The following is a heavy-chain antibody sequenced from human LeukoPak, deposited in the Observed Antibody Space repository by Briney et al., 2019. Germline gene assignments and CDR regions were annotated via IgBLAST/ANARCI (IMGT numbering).Heavy chain of an antibody. J-gene: IGHJ5*02. D-gene: IGHD2-21*02. CDR3: ARESGGDCGGDCYTNWFDP. CDR2: INTNTGNP. CDR1: GYTFTSYA. Sequence: GASVKVSCKASGYTFTSYAMNWVRQAPGQGLEWMGWINTNTGNPTYAQGFTGRFVFSLDTSVSTAYLQISSLKAEDTAVYYCARESGGDCGGDCYTNWFDPWGQGTLVTVSS. V-gene: IGHV7-4-1*02.